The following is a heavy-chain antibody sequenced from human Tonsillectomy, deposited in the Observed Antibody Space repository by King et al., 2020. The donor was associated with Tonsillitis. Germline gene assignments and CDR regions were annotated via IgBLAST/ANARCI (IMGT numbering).Heavy chain of an antibody. CDR3: VNGDEYYDFWSGDYRDYYYYGMDV. CDR2: ISSDGGRT. Sequence: VQLVESGGGLVQPGGSLRISCSASEFALSSYAMHWVRQAPGKGLEYVSAISSDGGRTYYAGSVKGRFTISRDNSKNTLYLQMSSLRPEDTAVYYCVNGDEYYDFWSGDYRDYYYYGMDVWGQGTTVTVSS. CDR1: EFALSSYA. V-gene: IGHV3-64D*06. J-gene: IGHJ6*02. D-gene: IGHD3-3*01.